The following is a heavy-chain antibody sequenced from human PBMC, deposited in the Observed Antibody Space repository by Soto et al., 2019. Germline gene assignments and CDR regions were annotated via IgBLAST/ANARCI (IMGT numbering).Heavy chain of an antibody. CDR2: IKSDAYGGAI. D-gene: IGHD2-8*01. V-gene: IGHV3-15*01. CDR1: GFTFSNAW. J-gene: IGHJ4*02. Sequence: EVQLVESGGGLVKTGGSLRLSCAGSGFTFSNAWMSWVSRAPGKGLEWVGRIKSDAYGGAIDYAAPVKGRFTISRDDSQNTLFLQMNNLRAEATAVYSCTTTKGRLEPPTNDFWGQGTPVLVSS. CDR3: TTTKGRLEPPTNDF.